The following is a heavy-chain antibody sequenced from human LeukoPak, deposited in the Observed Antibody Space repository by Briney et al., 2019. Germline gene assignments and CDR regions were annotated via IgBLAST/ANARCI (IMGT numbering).Heavy chain of an antibody. CDR1: GYTFTGYY. CDR2: IYPNSGAT. Sequence: ASVKVSCKASGYTFTGYYLHWVRQAPGQGLEWMGYIYPNSGATKYAQKFQGRVTMTRDTSISTAYMELSGLRSDDTAVYYCGTLLSNGPFDYWGQGSLVTVSS. J-gene: IGHJ4*02. CDR3: GTLLSNGPFDY. V-gene: IGHV1-2*02.